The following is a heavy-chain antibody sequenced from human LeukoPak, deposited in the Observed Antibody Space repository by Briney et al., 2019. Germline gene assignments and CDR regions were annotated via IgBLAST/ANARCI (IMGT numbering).Heavy chain of an antibody. Sequence: PGGSLRLSCAASGFTFSNYAMNWVRQAPGKGLEWVSTITVGMVRTFYADSLKGRFTISRDNSKKMLYLQMNSLRAEDTAVYYCAKDPYYYDGSGYYYEYFLHWGQRTLVTVSS. D-gene: IGHD3-22*01. J-gene: IGHJ1*01. V-gene: IGHV3-23*01. CDR2: ITVGMVRT. CDR3: AKDPYYYDGSGYYYEYFLH. CDR1: GFTFSNYA.